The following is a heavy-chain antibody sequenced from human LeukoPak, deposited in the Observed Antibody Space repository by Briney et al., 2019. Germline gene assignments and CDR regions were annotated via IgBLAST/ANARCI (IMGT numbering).Heavy chain of an antibody. CDR3: VREIEATGHALDA. J-gene: IGHJ6*02. Sequence: ASVKVSCKASGYTFTGYFTHWVRQAPGQGLEWMGRINPNTGDTNSAQKFQGRVTMTRDTSISTAYMDLSSLRSDDTAVYYCVREIEATGHALDAWGQGTTVTVSS. CDR1: GYTFTGYF. D-gene: IGHD1-1*01. V-gene: IGHV1-2*06. CDR2: INPNTGDT.